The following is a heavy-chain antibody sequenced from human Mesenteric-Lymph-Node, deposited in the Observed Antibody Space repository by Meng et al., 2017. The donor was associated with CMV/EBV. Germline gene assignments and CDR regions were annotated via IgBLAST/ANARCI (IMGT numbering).Heavy chain of an antibody. CDR3: AKGARWSSSSGDAFDI. J-gene: IGHJ3*02. CDR1: GFTFSSYA. CDR2: ISGSGGST. D-gene: IGHD6-6*01. V-gene: IGHV3-23*01. Sequence: GGSLRLSCAASGFTFSSYAMSWVRQAPGKGLEWVSAISGSGGSTYYADSVKGRFTISRDNSKNTLYLQMNSLRAEDTAVYYCAKGARWSSSSGDAFDIWGQGTMVTVSS.